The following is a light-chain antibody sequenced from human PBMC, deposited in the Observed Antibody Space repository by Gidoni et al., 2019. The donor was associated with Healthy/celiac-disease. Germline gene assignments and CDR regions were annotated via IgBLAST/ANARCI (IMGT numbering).Light chain of an antibody. Sequence: EIVMTQSPATLSVSPGERAPLSCRASQSVSSNLAWYQQKPGQAPRLLIYGASTRATGIPARFSGSGSGTEFTLTISSLQSEDVAVYYCQQYNNWPSITFGQGTRLEIK. V-gene: IGKV3D-15*01. CDR3: QQYNNWPSIT. J-gene: IGKJ5*01. CDR1: QSVSSN. CDR2: GAS.